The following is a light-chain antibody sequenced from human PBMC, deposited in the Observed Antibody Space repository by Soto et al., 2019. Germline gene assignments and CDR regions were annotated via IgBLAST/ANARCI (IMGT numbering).Light chain of an antibody. Sequence: EIVLTPAPGTLSLSPGERATLSCRASQSVTSRSLAWYQQKPGQAPRLLIYGASNRATGIPERFSGSGSGTDFTLTISSLEPEDFAVYYCQQYGTSPITFGQGTRLEI. J-gene: IGKJ5*01. CDR2: GAS. CDR1: QSVTSRS. CDR3: QQYGTSPIT. V-gene: IGKV3-20*01.